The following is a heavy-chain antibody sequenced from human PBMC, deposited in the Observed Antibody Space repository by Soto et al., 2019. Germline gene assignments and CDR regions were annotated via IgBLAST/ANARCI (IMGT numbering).Heavy chain of an antibody. J-gene: IGHJ3*02. CDR2: ISSIISTT. CDR3: AREFSRAFDI. D-gene: IGHD2-2*01. V-gene: IGHV3-48*01. Sequence: HPGGSLRLSCAASGFTFSSYSMHWVRQAPGKGLEWVSYISSIISTTSYADSVKGRFTISRDNAKNLLYVQMNSLRAEDTAVYYCAREFSRAFDIWGQGTMVTVSS. CDR1: GFTFSSYS.